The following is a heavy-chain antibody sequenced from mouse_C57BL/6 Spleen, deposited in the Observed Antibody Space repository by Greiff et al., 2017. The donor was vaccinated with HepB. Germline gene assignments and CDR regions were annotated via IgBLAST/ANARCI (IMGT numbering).Heavy chain of an antibody. V-gene: IGHV1-18*01. J-gene: IGHJ3*01. CDR2: INPNNGGT. CDR1: GYTFTDYN. Sequence: VQLQQSGPELVKPGASVKIPCKASGYTFTDYNMDWVKQSHGKSLEWIGDINPNNGGTIYNQKFKGKATLTVDKSSSTAYMELRSLTSEDTAVYYCARGGGQLRLAWFAYWGQGTLVTVSA. D-gene: IGHD3-2*02. CDR3: ARGGGQLRLAWFAY.